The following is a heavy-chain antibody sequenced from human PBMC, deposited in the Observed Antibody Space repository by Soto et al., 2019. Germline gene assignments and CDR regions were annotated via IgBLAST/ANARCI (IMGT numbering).Heavy chain of an antibody. J-gene: IGHJ4*02. CDR2: IWYDGSNK. CDR1: GFTFSSYG. Sequence: GGSLRLSCAASGFTFSSYGMHWVRQAPGKGLEWVAVIWYDGSNKYYADSVKGRFTISRDNSKNTLYLQMNSLRAEDTAVYYCATQTYGSGSYYNVGPDYWGQGTLVTVSS. CDR3: ATQTYGSGSYYNVGPDY. D-gene: IGHD3-10*01. V-gene: IGHV3-33*01.